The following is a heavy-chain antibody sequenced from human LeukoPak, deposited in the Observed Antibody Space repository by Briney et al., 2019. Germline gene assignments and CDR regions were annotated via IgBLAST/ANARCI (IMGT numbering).Heavy chain of an antibody. D-gene: IGHD6-19*01. Sequence: ANIKQDGSEKYYVDSVKGRFTISRDNAKNSLYLQMNSLRAEDTAVYYCAREGSGWFAFDIWGQGTMVTVSS. J-gene: IGHJ3*02. V-gene: IGHV3-7*03. CDR3: AREGSGWFAFDI. CDR2: IKQDGSEK.